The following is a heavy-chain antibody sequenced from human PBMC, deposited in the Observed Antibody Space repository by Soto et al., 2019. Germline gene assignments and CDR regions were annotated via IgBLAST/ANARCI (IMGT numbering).Heavy chain of an antibody. D-gene: IGHD3-9*01. Sequence: PGGSLRLSCAASGFTFSDYYMSWIRQAPGKGLEWVSYISSSGSTIYYADSVKGRFTISRDNAKNSLYLQVNSLRAEGTAVYYCARHYDILTGFDYWGQGTLVTVSS. CDR2: ISSSGSTI. CDR3: ARHYDILTGFDY. CDR1: GFTFSDYY. J-gene: IGHJ4*02. V-gene: IGHV3-11*01.